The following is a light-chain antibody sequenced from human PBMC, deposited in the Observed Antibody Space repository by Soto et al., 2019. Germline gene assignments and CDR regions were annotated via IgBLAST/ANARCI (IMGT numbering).Light chain of an antibody. J-gene: IGKJ1*01. CDR2: KAS. Sequence: DIQMTQSPSSLSASVGDRVTITCRASQGISNYLAWYQQKPGKAPKLLIYKASSLESGVPSRFSGSGSGKQYNLTTSSMQPDDFATYYCQQYNRYPWTFGKGTKVVIK. V-gene: IGKV1-5*03. CDR1: QGISNY. CDR3: QQYNRYPWT.